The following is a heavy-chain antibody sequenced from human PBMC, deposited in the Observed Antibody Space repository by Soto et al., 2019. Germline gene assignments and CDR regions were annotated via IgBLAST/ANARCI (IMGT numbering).Heavy chain of an antibody. J-gene: IGHJ4*02. Sequence: QVQLVQSGAEVKKPGSSVKVSCKASGGAFTNDIITWVRQAPGHGLEWMGRIIPLLDITNYAQKFQGRVTITAGQSTSTAYMELNSLISEDSAVYYCARGSSIVSTFSGYYAIDYWGKGTLVTVSS. CDR3: ARGSSIVSTFSGYYAIDY. CDR1: GGAFTNDI. V-gene: IGHV1-69*02. D-gene: IGHD5-12*01. CDR2: IIPLLDIT.